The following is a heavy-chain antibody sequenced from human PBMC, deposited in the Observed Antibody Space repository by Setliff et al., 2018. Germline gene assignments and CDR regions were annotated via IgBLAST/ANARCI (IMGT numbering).Heavy chain of an antibody. CDR1: GGAFSNYD. Sequence: GASVKVSCKVSGGAFSNYDPSWVRQAPGQGLVWLGRIIPILETTNYAQNFQGRVSITADESTRTAYMELSSLTFDDTAVYYCARWNGSGYFYYWGQGTWVTVS. J-gene: IGHJ4*02. V-gene: IGHV1-69*11. CDR3: ARWNGSGYFYY. D-gene: IGHD3-3*01. CDR2: IIPILETT.